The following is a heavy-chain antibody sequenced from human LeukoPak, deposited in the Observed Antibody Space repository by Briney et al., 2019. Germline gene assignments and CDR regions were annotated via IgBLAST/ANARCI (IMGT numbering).Heavy chain of an antibody. CDR2: IYHSGST. CDR1: GGSISSYY. J-gene: IGHJ5*02. Sequence: SETLSLTCTVSGGSISSYYWGWIRQPPGKGLEWIGYIYHSGSTYYNPSLKSRVTISVDRSKNQFSLKLSSVTAADTAVYYCARVRAAAGTIGFNWFDPWGQGTLVTVSS. D-gene: IGHD6-13*01. V-gene: IGHV4-59*12. CDR3: ARVRAAAGTIGFNWFDP.